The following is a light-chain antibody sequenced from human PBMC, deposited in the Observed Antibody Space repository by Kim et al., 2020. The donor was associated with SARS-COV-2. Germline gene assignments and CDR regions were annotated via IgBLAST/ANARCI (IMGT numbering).Light chain of an antibody. CDR3: HHANGFPWT. V-gene: IGKV1-12*01. CDR2: GAS. J-gene: IGKJ1*01. Sequence: ASVGKRVTIICRASQSISVWLAWYQQRPGKAPKLLISGASNLQIGVPSRISGSGSGTVFTLTISSLQPEDVETYYGHHANGFPWTFGEGTKVDIK. CDR1: QSISVW.